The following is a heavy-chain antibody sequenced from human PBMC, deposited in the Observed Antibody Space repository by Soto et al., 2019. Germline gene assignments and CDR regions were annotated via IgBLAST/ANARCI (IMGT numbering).Heavy chain of an antibody. CDR3: ARASYFSDSFGYFLDS. J-gene: IGHJ4*02. D-gene: IGHD3-22*01. CDR2: IYYSGST. V-gene: IGHV4-59*01. Sequence: SETLSVTCTVSGGYISPYYWSWIRKNPGKGLEWIAYIYYSGSTNYNPSLKSRVTISVDTSKNQCSLKLSSVTAADTAVYYCARASYFSDSFGYFLDSWGQGTLVTVSS. CDR1: GGYISPYY.